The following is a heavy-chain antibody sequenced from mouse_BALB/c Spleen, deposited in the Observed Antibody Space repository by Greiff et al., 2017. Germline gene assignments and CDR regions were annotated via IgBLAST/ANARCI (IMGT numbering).Heavy chain of an antibody. CDR3: VRDYGYYAMDY. V-gene: IGHV5-17*02. J-gene: IGHJ4*01. D-gene: IGHD1-1*02. Sequence: DVKLVESGGGLVQPGGSRKLSCAASGFTFSSFGMHWVRQAPEKGLEWVAYISSGSSTIYYADTVKGRFTISRDNPKNTLFLQMTSLRSEDTAMYYCVRDYGYYAMDYWGQGTSVTVSS. CDR2: ISSGSSTI. CDR1: GFTFSSFG.